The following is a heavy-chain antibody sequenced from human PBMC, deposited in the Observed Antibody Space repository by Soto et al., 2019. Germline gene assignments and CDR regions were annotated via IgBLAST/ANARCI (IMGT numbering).Heavy chain of an antibody. D-gene: IGHD3-10*01. CDR2: INAANGDT. V-gene: IGHV1-3*01. CDR1: GYIFTNYP. Sequence: QVQLVQSGAELKNPGASVKVSCKASGYIFTNYPIHWVRQAPGQRLEWMGWINAANGDTGYSQNFQGRVTFNRDTSASTVYMEMSSLTSEDTAIYYCARKDYYGSGCYYFDYWGQGTLVTVSS. J-gene: IGHJ4*02. CDR3: ARKDYYGSGCYYFDY.